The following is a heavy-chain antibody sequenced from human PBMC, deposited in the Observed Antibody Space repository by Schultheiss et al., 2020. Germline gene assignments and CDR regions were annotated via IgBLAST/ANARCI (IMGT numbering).Heavy chain of an antibody. Sequence: GESLKISCAASGFTFSSYGMHWVRQAPGKGLEWVAVISYDGSNKYYADSVKGRFTISRDNSKNTLYLQMNSLRAEDTAVYYCAKSALPILGYCSGGSCYSDYYYYYMDVWGKGTTVTVSS. V-gene: IGHV3-30*18. D-gene: IGHD2-15*01. J-gene: IGHJ6*03. CDR3: AKSALPILGYCSGGSCYSDYYYYYMDV. CDR2: ISYDGSNK. CDR1: GFTFSSYG.